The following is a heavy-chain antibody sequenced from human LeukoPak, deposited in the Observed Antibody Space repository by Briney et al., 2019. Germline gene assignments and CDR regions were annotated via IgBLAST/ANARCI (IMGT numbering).Heavy chain of an antibody. D-gene: IGHD6-13*01. CDR1: GYTFTSYD. V-gene: IGHV1-8*01. CDR3: ARPRIAAAGYYFDY. CDR2: MNPNSGNT. J-gene: IGHJ4*02. Sequence: GASVNVSCKASGYTFTSYDINWVRQATGQGLEWMGWMNPNSGNTGYAQKFQGRVTMTRNTSISTAYMELSSLRSEDTAVYYCARPRIAAAGYYFDYWGQGTLVTVSS.